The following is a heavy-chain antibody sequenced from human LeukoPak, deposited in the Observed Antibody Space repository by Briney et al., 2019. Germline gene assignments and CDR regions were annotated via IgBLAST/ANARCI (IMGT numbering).Heavy chain of an antibody. V-gene: IGHV4-59*01. Sequence: SETLSLTCTVSGGSISSYYWSWIRQPPGKELEWIGYIYYSGSTNYNPSLRSRVTISVDTSKNQFSLKLSSVTAADTAVYYCARDSITMVRGVITYYFDYWGQGTLVTVSS. J-gene: IGHJ4*02. CDR2: IYYSGST. CDR3: ARDSITMVRGVITYYFDY. D-gene: IGHD3-10*01. CDR1: GGSISSYY.